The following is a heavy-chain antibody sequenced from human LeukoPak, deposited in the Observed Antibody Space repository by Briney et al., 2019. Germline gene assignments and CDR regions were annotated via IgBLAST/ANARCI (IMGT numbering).Heavy chain of an antibody. Sequence: ASVKVSCKASGYTFTSYGISWVRQAPGQGLEWMGWISAYNGNTNYAQKLQGRVTMTTDTSTSTAYMELRSLRSDNTAVYYCARDLRIGWNYVWLDPWGQGTLVTVSS. CDR3: ARDLRIGWNYVWLDP. CDR2: ISAYNGNT. CDR1: GYTFTSYG. J-gene: IGHJ5*02. V-gene: IGHV1-18*01. D-gene: IGHD1-7*01.